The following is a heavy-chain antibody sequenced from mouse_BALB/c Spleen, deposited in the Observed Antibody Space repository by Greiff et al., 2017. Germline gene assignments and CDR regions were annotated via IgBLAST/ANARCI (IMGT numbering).Heavy chain of an antibody. D-gene: IGHD4-1*01. V-gene: IGHV2-6-7*01. CDR1: GFSLTGYG. CDR2: IWGDGST. J-gene: IGHJ4*01. Sequence: QVQLKESGPGLVAPSQSLSITCTVSGFSLTGYGVNWVRQPPGKGLEWLGMIWGDGSTDYNSALKSRLSISKDNSKSQVFLKMNSLQTDDTARYYCARDKANWGYAMDYWGQGTSVTVSS. CDR3: ARDKANWGYAMDY.